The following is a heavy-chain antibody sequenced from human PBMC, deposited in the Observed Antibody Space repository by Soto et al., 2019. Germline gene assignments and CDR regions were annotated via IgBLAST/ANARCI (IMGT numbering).Heavy chain of an antibody. CDR3: ARGGGFLEGLLEAWFDP. V-gene: IGHV4-30-2*01. CDR2: IYHSGST. CDR1: GGSISSGGYS. J-gene: IGHJ5*02. D-gene: IGHD3-3*01. Sequence: SETLSLTCAVSGGSISSGGYSWSWIRQPPGKGLEWIGYIYHSGSTYYNPSLKSRVTISVDRSKNQFSLKLSSVTAADTAVYYCARGGGFLEGLLEAWFDPWGQGTLVTVSS.